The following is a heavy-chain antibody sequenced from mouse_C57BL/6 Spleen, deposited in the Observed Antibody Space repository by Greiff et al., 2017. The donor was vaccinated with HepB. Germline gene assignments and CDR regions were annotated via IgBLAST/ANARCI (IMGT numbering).Heavy chain of an antibody. D-gene: IGHD1-1*01. CDR1: GYTFTSYW. V-gene: IGHV1-53*01. Sequence: QVQLQQPGTELVKPGASVKLSCKASGYTFTSYWMHWVKQRPGQGLEWIGNINPSNGGTNYNEKFKSKATLTVDKSSSTAYMQLSSLTSEDSAVYYCARSPTTVVATDYAMDYWGQGTSVTVSS. CDR2: INPSNGGT. J-gene: IGHJ4*01. CDR3: ARSPTTVVATDYAMDY.